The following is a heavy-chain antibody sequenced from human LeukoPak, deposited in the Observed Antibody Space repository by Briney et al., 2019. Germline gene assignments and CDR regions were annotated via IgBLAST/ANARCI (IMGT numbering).Heavy chain of an antibody. D-gene: IGHD3-22*01. J-gene: IGHJ4*02. CDR2: IYTSGST. CDR1: GGSIRSGSYY. CDR3: ARLGYYDSSGYDY. V-gene: IGHV4-61*09. Sequence: PSETLSLTCTISGGSIRSGSYYWSWIRQPAGKGLEWIGHIYTSGSTNYNPSLKSRITISVDTSKNQFSLKLSSVTAADTAVYYCARLGYYDSSGYDYWGQGTLVTVSS.